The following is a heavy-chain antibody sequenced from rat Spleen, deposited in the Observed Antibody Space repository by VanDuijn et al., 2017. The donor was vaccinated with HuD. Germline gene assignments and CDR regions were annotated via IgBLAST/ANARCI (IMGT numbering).Heavy chain of an antibody. Sequence: IWSNGGTDYNSAIKSRLSISRDTSKSQVFLKMNSLQTEDTAMYFCARNQFITTTDWGQGVMVTVSS. D-gene: IGHD1-10*01. CDR2: IWSNGGT. V-gene: IGHV2-47*01. CDR3: ARNQFITTTD. J-gene: IGHJ2*01.